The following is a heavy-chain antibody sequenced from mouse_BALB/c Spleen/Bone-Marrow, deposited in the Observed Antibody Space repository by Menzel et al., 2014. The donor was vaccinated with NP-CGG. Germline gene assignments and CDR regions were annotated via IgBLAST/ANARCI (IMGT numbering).Heavy chain of an antibody. Sequence: EVKLVESGGGLVQPGGSRKLSCAASGFTFSSFGMHWVRQAPEKGLEWIAYISRDSGAIFYADTVKGRFTISRDNPKNTLFLQMTSLRSEDTAIYFCTRGGNWEDFDYWGQGTTLTVSS. J-gene: IGHJ2*01. D-gene: IGHD4-1*01. CDR2: ISRDSGAI. CDR3: TRGGNWEDFDY. V-gene: IGHV5-17*02. CDR1: GFTFSSFG.